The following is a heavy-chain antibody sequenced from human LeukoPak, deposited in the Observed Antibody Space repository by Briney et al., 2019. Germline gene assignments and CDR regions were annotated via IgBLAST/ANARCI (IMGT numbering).Heavy chain of an antibody. V-gene: IGHV3-23*01. D-gene: IGHD3-3*01. CDR3: AKDQTPRVVIPGYFDY. CDR1: GFTFSSYA. J-gene: IGHJ4*02. Sequence: PGGSLRLPCAASGFTFSSYAMSWVRQAPGKGLEWVSAISGSGGSTYYADSVKGRFTISRDNSKNTLYLQMSSLRAEDTAVYYCAKDQTPRVVIPGYFDYWGQGTLVTVSS. CDR2: ISGSGGST.